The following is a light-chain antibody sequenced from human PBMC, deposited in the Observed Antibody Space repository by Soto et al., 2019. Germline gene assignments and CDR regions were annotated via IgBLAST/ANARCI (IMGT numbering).Light chain of an antibody. J-gene: IGKJ4*01. Sequence: EIVLTQSPATLSLSPGERATLSCRASQTVSSSLAWYQQKPGQAPRLLIYEASNRATGIPARFSGSASGTEFTLTISSLQSEDFAIYYCQQYNNWPLTFGGGTKVDIK. CDR1: QTVSSS. CDR3: QQYNNWPLT. V-gene: IGKV3-11*01. CDR2: EAS.